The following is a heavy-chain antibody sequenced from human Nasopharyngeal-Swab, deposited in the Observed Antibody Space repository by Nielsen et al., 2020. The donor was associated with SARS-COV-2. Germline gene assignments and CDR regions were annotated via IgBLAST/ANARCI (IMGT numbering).Heavy chain of an antibody. CDR3: ARNDAFDI. CDR1: GFTFSSYP. CDR2: ISYDGSNE. Sequence: GESLKISCAASGFTFSSYPMHWVRQAPGRGLDWVAVISYDGSNEYYADSVKGRFTISRGNSKNTLFLQMNSLRAEDTAVYYCARNDAFDIWGQGTMVTVSS. J-gene: IGHJ3*02. V-gene: IGHV3-30-3*01.